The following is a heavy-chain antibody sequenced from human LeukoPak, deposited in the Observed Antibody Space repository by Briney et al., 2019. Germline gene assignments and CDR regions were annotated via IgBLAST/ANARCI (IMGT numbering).Heavy chain of an antibody. CDR2: IKQDGSEK. J-gene: IGHJ6*02. CDR1: GFTFSSYW. Sequence: GGPLRLSCAASGFTFSSYWMSWVRQAPGKGLEWVANIKQDGSEKYYVDSVKGRFTISRDNAKNSLYLQMNSLRAGDTAVYYCARITPLPVPAAILGLYYYYGMDVWGQGTTVTVSS. CDR3: ARITPLPVPAAILGLYYYYGMDV. V-gene: IGHV3-7*03. D-gene: IGHD2-2*02.